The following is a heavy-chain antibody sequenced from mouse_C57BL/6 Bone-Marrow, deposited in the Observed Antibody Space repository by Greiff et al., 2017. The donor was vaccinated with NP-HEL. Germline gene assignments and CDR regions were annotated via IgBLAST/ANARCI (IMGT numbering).Heavy chain of an antibody. J-gene: IGHJ1*03. Sequence: QVTLKESGPGILQPSPTLSLTCSFSGFSLSTFGMGVGWIRQPSGKGLEWLAHIWWGDDKYYNPALKSRLTISKDTSKTQVFLKIGNVDTADTATYYGARTYYYGSSYWYFDVWGTGTTVTVSS. D-gene: IGHD1-1*01. CDR3: ARTYYYGSSYWYFDV. V-gene: IGHV8-8*01. CDR2: IWWGDDK. CDR1: GFSLSTFGMG.